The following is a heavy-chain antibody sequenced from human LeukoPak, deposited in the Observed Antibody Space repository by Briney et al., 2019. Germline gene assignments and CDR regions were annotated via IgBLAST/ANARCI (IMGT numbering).Heavy chain of an antibody. Sequence: LGGSLRLSCAASGFTFSSYWMSWVRQAPGKGLEWVANIKQDGSEKYYVDSVKGRFTISRDNAKNSLYLQMDSLRAEDTAVYYCARDRHCSSTSCYLYYYYGMDVWGQGTTVTVSS. D-gene: IGHD2-2*01. V-gene: IGHV3-7*05. CDR3: ARDRHCSSTSCYLYYYYGMDV. CDR2: IKQDGSEK. J-gene: IGHJ6*02. CDR1: GFTFSSYW.